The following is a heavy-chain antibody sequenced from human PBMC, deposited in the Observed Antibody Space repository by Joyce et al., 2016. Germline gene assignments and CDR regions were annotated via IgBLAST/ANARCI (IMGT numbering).Heavy chain of an antibody. CDR2: IDPRDSYT. V-gene: IGHV5-10-1*03. CDR3: ARHVTDWFDP. D-gene: IGHD3-10*02. Sequence: EVQLVQSGAEVKKPGESLRISCKGSGYSFTSHWISWVRQMPGKGLEWVVRIDPRDSYTYYSPYSEGHVTISVDKTISAAYLQWSSLRASDTAIYYCARHVTDWFDPWGQGTLVTVSS. CDR1: GYSFTSHW. J-gene: IGHJ5*02.